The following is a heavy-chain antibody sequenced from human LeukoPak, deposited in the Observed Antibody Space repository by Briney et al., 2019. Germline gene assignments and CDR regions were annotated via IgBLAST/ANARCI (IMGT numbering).Heavy chain of an antibody. CDR1: GGSISSGGYS. J-gene: IGHJ4*02. Sequence: SQTLSLTCAVSGGSISSGGYSWSWIRQPPGKGLEWIGYIYHSGSTYYNPSLKSRVTISVDRSKNQFSLKLNSVTTADTAVYSCTRRVAVTGTPKAYFDYWGQGILVTVSS. V-gene: IGHV4-30-2*01. D-gene: IGHD6-19*01. CDR3: TRRVAVTGTPKAYFDY. CDR2: IYHSGST.